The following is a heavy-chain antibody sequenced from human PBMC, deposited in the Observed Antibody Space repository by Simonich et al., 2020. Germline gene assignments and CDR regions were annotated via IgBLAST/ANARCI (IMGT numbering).Heavy chain of an antibody. J-gene: IGHJ4*02. CDR3: ASSKRGYNWNDFDY. Sequence: QGQLVQTGAEVKKPGATVKVFCKAYGYTFTGYYKNWVRQAPGQGRELMGGINPNSVGTNYAHKFHGRVTMTRDTALSTAYMELSRLRSDDTAVYYCASSKRGYNWNDFDYWGQGTLVTVSS. CDR1: GYTFTGYY. D-gene: IGHD1-1*01. V-gene: IGHV1-2*07. CDR2: INPNSVGT.